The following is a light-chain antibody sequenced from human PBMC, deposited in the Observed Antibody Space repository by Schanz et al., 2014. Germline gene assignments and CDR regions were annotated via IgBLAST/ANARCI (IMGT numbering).Light chain of an antibody. CDR2: GAS. CDR1: ESVSSSS. CDR3: QQYSSSRT. Sequence: EIVLTQSPGTLSLSPGERATLSCRASESVSSSSLAWYQQKPGQAPRLLIHGASSRATGIPDRFSGSGSGTDFTLTISRLEPEDFAVYYCQQYSSSRTFGQGTKVEIK. V-gene: IGKV3-20*01. J-gene: IGKJ1*01.